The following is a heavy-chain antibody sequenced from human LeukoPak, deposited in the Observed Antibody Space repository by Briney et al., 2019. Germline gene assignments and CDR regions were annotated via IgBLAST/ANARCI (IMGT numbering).Heavy chain of an antibody. CDR2: IRKKGYGETT. V-gene: IGHV3-49*03. CDR3: SRGLRDYGDSNYYFDQ. CDR1: GFTFGDDA. D-gene: IGHD4-17*01. J-gene: IGHJ4*02. Sequence: GGSLRLSCIASGFTFGDDAWSWFRQAPGKGLEFIAFIRKKGYGETTDYAASVRGRFTVSRDDAKSVAYLQMNSLKTEDTALYYCSRGLRDYGDSNYYFDQWGRGTLVIVSS.